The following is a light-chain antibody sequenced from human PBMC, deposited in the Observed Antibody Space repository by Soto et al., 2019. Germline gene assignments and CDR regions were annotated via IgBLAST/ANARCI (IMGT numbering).Light chain of an antibody. CDR1: RPKFAAGYD. J-gene: IGLJ2*01. CDR2: GKD. V-gene: IGLV1-40*01. Sequence: QSVLTQPPSVSGTPGQRVSISCTGGRPKFAAGYDVHWYSQLPGTAPKLLINGKDNRPSGVPDRYSVSRSGTSASLAITGLQAEDEAVYYCQCYDNSFGANVLFGGGTKLTVL. CDR3: QCYDNSFGANVL.